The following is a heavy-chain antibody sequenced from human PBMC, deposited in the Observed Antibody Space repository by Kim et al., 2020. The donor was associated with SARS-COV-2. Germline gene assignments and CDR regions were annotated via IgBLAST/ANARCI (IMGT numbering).Heavy chain of an antibody. CDR1: GFPFKSHA. J-gene: IGHJ4*02. Sequence: GGSLRLSCAASGFPFKSHAMMWVRQTPGKGLEWVSTISGSGGGKYYADAVKGRFTISRYNSKNTVYLQMSTLKVDDTAIYFCSKSPTTVSPFSHDFWGQGTLVTVSS. CDR2: ISGSGGGK. V-gene: IGHV3-23*01. CDR3: SKSPTTVSPFSHDF. D-gene: IGHD3-16*01.